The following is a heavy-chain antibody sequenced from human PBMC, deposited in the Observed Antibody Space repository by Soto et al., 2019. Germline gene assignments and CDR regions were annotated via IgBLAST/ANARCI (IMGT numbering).Heavy chain of an antibody. Sequence: GGSLRLSCAASGFTVSSNYMSWVRQAPGKGLEWVSVIYSGGSTYYANSVKGRFTISRDNSKNTLYLQLNSLRAADTVLYYCSRGVRGCSWFWCAFDIWGQGTMVTVSS. CDR3: SRGVRGCSWFWCAFDI. V-gene: IGHV3-53*01. CDR1: GFTVSSNY. CDR2: IYSGGST. J-gene: IGHJ3*02. D-gene: IGHD6-13*01.